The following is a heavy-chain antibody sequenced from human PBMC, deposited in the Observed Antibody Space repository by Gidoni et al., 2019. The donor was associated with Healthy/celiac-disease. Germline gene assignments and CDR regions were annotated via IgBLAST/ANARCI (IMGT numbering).Heavy chain of an antibody. D-gene: IGHD6-13*01. J-gene: IGHJ5*02. CDR3: ARVDSSSWYLGGFDP. Sequence: QVQLVQSGAEVKKPGSSVKVSCKASGGTFSSYAISWVRQAPGQGLEWMGRIIPILGIANYAQKFQGRVTITADKSTSTAYMELSSLRSEDTAVYYCARVDSSSWYLGGFDPWGQGTLVTVSS. CDR2: IIPILGIA. CDR1: GGTFSSYA. V-gene: IGHV1-69*09.